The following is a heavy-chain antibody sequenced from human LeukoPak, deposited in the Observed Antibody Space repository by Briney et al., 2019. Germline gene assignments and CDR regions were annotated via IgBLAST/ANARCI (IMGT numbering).Heavy chain of an antibody. Sequence: GSLRLSCAASGFNFKTYGMHWVRQAPGEGLEWVAVIYYDGNQKYYGDSVKGRFTVSRDVSENMLYLQMSSLRADDTAVYYCARGGVATAWGAFDVWGQGTMVTVSS. CDR3: ARGGVATAWGAFDV. V-gene: IGHV3-33*01. J-gene: IGHJ3*01. CDR1: GFNFKTYG. D-gene: IGHD4-23*01. CDR2: IYYDGNQK.